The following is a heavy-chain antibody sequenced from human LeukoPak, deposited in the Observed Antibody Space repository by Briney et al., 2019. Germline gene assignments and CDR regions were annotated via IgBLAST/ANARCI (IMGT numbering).Heavy chain of an antibody. CDR2: INHSGST. D-gene: IGHD1-26*01. CDR3: ARDEGSYPGDVLDY. CDR1: GGSFSGYY. J-gene: IGHJ4*02. V-gene: IGHV4-34*01. Sequence: SETLSLTCAVYGGSFSGYYWSWIRQPPGKGLEWIGEINHSGSTNYNPSLKSRVTISVDTSKNQFSLKLSSVTAADTAVYYCARDEGSYPGDVLDYWGQGTLVTVSS.